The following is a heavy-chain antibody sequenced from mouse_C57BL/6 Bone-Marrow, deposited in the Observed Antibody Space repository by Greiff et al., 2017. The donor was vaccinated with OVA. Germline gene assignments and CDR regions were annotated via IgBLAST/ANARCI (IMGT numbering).Heavy chain of an antibody. CDR1: GFTFSSYA. CDR2: ISDGGSYT. Sequence: VKLVESGGGLVKPGGSLKLSCAASGFTFSSYAMSWVRQTPEKRLEWVATISDGGSYTYYPDNVKGRFTISRDNAKNNLYLQMSHLKSEDTAMYYCAREWLPAYWGQGTLVTVSA. D-gene: IGHD2-2*01. CDR3: AREWLPAY. V-gene: IGHV5-4*01. J-gene: IGHJ3*01.